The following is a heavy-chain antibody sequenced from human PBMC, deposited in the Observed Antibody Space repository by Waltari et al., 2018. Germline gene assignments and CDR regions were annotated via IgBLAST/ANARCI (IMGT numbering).Heavy chain of an antibody. Sequence: QVQLVQSGAEVKKPGASVKVSCKASGYTFTGYYMHWVRQAPGQGLEWLGRINPNSGGTNYAQKFQGRVTMTRDTSISTAYMELSRLRSDDTAVYYCARGWVSWELLGEGDYWGQGTLVTVSS. V-gene: IGHV1-2*06. D-gene: IGHD1-26*01. J-gene: IGHJ4*02. CDR3: ARGWVSWELLGEGDY. CDR1: GYTFTGYY. CDR2: INPNSGGT.